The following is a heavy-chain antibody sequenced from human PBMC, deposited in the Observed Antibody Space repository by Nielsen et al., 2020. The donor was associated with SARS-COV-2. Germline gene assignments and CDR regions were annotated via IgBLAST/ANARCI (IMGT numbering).Heavy chain of an antibody. V-gene: IGHV3-23*01. CDR2: ISGSGGST. Sequence: WLRQPPGKGLEWVSAISGSGGSTYYADSVKGRFTISRDNSKNTLYLQMNSLRAEDTAVYYCAKAGSGYCSSTSCLYLNWFDPWGQGTLVTVSS. J-gene: IGHJ5*02. D-gene: IGHD2-2*01. CDR3: AKAGSGYCSSTSCLYLNWFDP.